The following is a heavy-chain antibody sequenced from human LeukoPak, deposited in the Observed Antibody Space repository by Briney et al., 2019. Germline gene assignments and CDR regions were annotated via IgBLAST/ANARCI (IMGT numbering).Heavy chain of an antibody. CDR2: ISAYNGNT. D-gene: IGHD5-12*01. Sequence: ASVKVSCKASGYTFTSYGISWVRQAPGQGLEWMGWISAYNGNTNYAQKLQGRVTMTTDTSTSTAYMELRSLRSDDTAVYYCARVGPWWLRLWNLYYYYMDVWGKGTTVTVYS. CDR3: ARVGPWWLRLWNLYYYYMDV. J-gene: IGHJ6*03. V-gene: IGHV1-18*01. CDR1: GYTFTSYG.